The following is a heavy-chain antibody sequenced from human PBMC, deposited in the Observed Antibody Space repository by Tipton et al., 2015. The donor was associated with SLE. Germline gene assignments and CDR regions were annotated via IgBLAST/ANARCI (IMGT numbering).Heavy chain of an antibody. V-gene: IGHV3-49*04. CDR3: TRDSVMQQLPLD. CDR1: GFTVSSNY. D-gene: IGHD6-13*01. J-gene: IGHJ4*02. CDR2: IRSKAYGGTT. Sequence: SLRLSCAASGFTVSSNYMSWVRQAPGKGLEWVGFIRSKAYGGTTEYAASVKGRFTISRDDSKSIAYLQMNSLKTEDTAVYYCTRDSVMQQLPLDWGQGTLVTVSS.